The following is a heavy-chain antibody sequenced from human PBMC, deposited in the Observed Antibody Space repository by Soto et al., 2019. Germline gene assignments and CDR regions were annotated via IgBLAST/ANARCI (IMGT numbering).Heavy chain of an antibody. J-gene: IGHJ4*02. CDR2: ISSSSSYI. D-gene: IGHD5-12*01. CDR1: GFTFSSYS. V-gene: IGHV3-21*01. CDR3: ARDRGYSGYDPLFDY. Sequence: GESLKISCAASGFTFSSYSMNWVRQAPGKGLEWVSSISSSSSYIYYADSVKGRFTISRDNAKNSLYLQMNSLRAEDTAVYYCARDRGYSGYDPLFDYWGQGTLVTVSS.